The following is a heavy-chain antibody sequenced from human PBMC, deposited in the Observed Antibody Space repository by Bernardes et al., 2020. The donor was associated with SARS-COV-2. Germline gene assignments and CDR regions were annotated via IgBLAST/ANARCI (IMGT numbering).Heavy chain of an antibody. CDR3: ARDKVATINFDC. CDR1: GFAFSSYW. CDR2: IQNDGLSA. Sequence: GGSLRLSCAASGFAFSSYWMHWVRQVPGKGLEWVSRIQNDGLSAGYADSVRGRFTISRDNAKNTLYLQMNSLRVEDTAMYYCARDKVATINFDCWGQGTLVTVSS. V-gene: IGHV3-74*01. D-gene: IGHD5-12*01. J-gene: IGHJ4*02.